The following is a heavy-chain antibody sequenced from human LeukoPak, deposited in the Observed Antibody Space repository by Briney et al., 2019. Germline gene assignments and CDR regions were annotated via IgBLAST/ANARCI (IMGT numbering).Heavy chain of an antibody. J-gene: IGHJ4*02. CDR3: ARQTATINYFDY. CDR2: IDPYDSDP. Sequence: GGSLKISFKGSGXSFATYCIGWVRQVPGKGLELMGIIDPYDSDPRYSPSFQGQVTISADKSISTAYLQWSSLKASDTAMYYCARQTATINYFDYWGQGTLVTVSS. CDR1: GXSFATYC. V-gene: IGHV5-51*01. D-gene: IGHD5-24*01.